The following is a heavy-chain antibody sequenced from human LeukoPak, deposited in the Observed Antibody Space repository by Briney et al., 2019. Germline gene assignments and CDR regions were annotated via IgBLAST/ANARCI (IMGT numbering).Heavy chain of an antibody. J-gene: IGHJ5*02. V-gene: IGHV4-59*08. CDR1: GGSISSYY. D-gene: IGHD6-13*01. CDR3: AARERSSWYGWFDP. Sequence: RPSETLSLTCTVSGGSISSYYWSWIRQPPGKGLEWIGYIYYSGSTNYNPSLKSRVTISVDTSKNQFSLKLSSLTAADTAVYYCAARERSSWYGWFDPWGQGTLVTVSS. CDR2: IYYSGST.